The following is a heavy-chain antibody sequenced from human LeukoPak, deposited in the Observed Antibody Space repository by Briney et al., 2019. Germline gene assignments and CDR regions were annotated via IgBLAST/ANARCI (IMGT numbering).Heavy chain of an antibody. CDR3: ARDPDDKDFDY. CDR2: INHSGST. Sequence: PSETLSLTCAVYGGSFSGYYWSWIRQPPGKGLEWIGEINHSGSTNYNPSLKSRVTISVETSKNQFSLKLNSVTAADTAVYYCARDPDDKDFDYWGQGTLVTVSS. CDR1: GGSFSGYY. V-gene: IGHV4-34*01. D-gene: IGHD3-22*01. J-gene: IGHJ4*02.